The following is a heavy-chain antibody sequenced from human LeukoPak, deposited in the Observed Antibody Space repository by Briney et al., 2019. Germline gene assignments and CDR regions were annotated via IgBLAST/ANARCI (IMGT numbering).Heavy chain of an antibody. Sequence: GASVKVSCKASGYTFTSYGISWVRQAPGQGLEWMGWISANNGDTDYPPKLQDRVTMTTDTYTSTAYMELRSLRSDDAAMYYCARESHETREDYWGQGTLVIVSS. CDR2: ISANNGDT. CDR3: ARESHETREDY. J-gene: IGHJ4*02. CDR1: GYTFTSYG. D-gene: IGHD1-1*01. V-gene: IGHV1-18*01.